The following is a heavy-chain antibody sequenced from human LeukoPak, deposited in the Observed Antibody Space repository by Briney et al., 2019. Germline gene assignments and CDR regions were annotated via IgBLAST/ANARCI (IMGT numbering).Heavy chain of an antibody. D-gene: IGHD6-13*01. Sequence: GASVKVSCKASGYTFTSYGISWVRQAPGQGLEWMGWISAYNGNTNYAQKLQGRVTMTTDTSTSTAYMELRSLRSDDTAVYYCARDEGSSWVYYYYYGVDVWGQGTTVTVSS. CDR2: ISAYNGNT. J-gene: IGHJ6*02. CDR1: GYTFTSYG. V-gene: IGHV1-18*01. CDR3: ARDEGSSWVYYYYYGVDV.